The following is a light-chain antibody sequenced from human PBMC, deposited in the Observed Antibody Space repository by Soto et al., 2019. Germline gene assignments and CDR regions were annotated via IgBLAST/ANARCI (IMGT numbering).Light chain of an antibody. J-gene: IGKJ5*01. V-gene: IGKV1D-12*01. Sequence: DIQMIQSPSSVSASGGDRVTITCRASQTISNWLAWYQQKPGKAPRLLIYAASTLQGGVPSRFSGSGSWTEFTLTISSLQPEDFATYYCQQANSFPITFGQGTRLEIK. CDR2: AAS. CDR3: QQANSFPIT. CDR1: QTISNW.